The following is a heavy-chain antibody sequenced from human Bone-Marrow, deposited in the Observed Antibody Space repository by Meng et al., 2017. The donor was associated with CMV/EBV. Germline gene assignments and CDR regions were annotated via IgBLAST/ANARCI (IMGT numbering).Heavy chain of an antibody. CDR3: ARIAAAALKPYYYGMDV. CDR2: ISGSGGST. D-gene: IGHD6-13*01. V-gene: IGHV3-23*01. CDR1: GFTFSSYE. Sequence: GGSLRLSCAASGFTFSSYEMTWVRQAPGKGLEWVSAISGSGGSTYYADSVKGRFTISRDNSKNTLYLQMNSLRAEDTAVYYCARIAAAALKPYYYGMDVWGQGTTVTVSS. J-gene: IGHJ6*02.